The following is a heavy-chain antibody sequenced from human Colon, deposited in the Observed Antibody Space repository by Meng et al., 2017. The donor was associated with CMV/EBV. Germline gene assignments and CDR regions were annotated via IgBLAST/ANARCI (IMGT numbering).Heavy chain of an antibody. CDR3: ASQRRCETTCYGWDRVFDV. J-gene: IGHJ3*01. CDR2: INPNSGGT. V-gene: IGHV1-2*02. Sequence: ASVKVSCKASGYTFTGYYMHWVRQAPGQGLEWMGWINPNSGGTNYAQKFQGRVTMTRDTSISTAYMELSRLRSDDTAVYYCASQRRCETTCYGWDRVFDVWGQGTMVTVSS. D-gene: IGHD2-2*01. CDR1: GYTFTGYY.